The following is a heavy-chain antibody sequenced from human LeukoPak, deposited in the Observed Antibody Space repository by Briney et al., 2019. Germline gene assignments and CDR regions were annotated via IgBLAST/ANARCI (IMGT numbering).Heavy chain of an antibody. CDR3: AKGFRCSRTSCYTGSPPDY. CDR2: IWYDGSNK. V-gene: IGHV3-33*06. J-gene: IGHJ4*02. CDR1: GFTFSSYG. Sequence: GGSLRLSCAASGFTFSSYGMHWVRQAPGKGLEWVAVIWYDGSNKYYADSVKGRFTISRDNSKNTLYLQMNSLRAEDTAVYYCAKGFRCSRTSCYTGSPPDYWGQGTLVTVSS. D-gene: IGHD2-2*02.